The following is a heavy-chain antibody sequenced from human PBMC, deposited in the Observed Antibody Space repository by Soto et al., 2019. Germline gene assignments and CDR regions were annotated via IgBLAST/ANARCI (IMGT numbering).Heavy chain of an antibody. CDR3: AGRGYSGYDYPAGSYYYMDV. CDR2: IYPGDSDT. Sequence: GESLKISCKGSGYSFTSYWIGWVRQMPGKGLEWMGIIYPGDSDTRYSPSFQGQVTISADKSISTAYLQWSSLKASDTAMYYCAGRGYSGYDYPAGSYYYMDVWGKGTTVTVSS. J-gene: IGHJ6*03. CDR1: GYSFTSYW. V-gene: IGHV5-51*01. D-gene: IGHD5-12*01.